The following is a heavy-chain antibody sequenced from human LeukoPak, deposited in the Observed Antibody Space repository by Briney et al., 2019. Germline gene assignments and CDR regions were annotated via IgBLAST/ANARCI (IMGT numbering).Heavy chain of an antibody. CDR1: GFIFSSYS. D-gene: IGHD3-10*01. V-gene: IGHV3-48*02. J-gene: IGHJ4*02. Sequence: GRSLRLSCLASGFIFSSYSMNWVRQAPGKGLEWVSYISSSSTTIYYADSVKGRFTISRDNAKKSLYLQMNSLRDEDTAVYYCARNRNYYGSGSSDYWGQGTLVTVSS. CDR2: ISSSSTTI. CDR3: ARNRNYYGSGSSDY.